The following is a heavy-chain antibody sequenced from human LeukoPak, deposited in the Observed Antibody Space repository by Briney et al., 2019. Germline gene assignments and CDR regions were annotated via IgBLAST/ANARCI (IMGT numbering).Heavy chain of an antibody. Sequence: GGSLRLSCAASGFTLSSYAMSWVRQAPGKGLEWVSAISDSGNTYHADSVKGRFTISRDSSKNTLFFQMNSLRVEDTAIFYCARVHCSDGVCFLDYWGQGTLVTVSS. J-gene: IGHJ4*02. D-gene: IGHD2-8*02. CDR3: ARVHCSDGVCFLDY. CDR1: GFTLSSYA. CDR2: ISDSGNT. V-gene: IGHV3-23*01.